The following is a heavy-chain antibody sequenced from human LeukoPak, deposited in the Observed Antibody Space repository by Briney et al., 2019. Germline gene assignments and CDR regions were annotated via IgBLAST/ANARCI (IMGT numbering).Heavy chain of an antibody. V-gene: IGHV1-69*01. Sequence: GASVKVSCKASGGTFSSYAISWVRQAPGQGLEWMGGIIPIFGTANYAQKFQGRVTITADESTSTAYMELSSLRSEDTAVYYCARTGTPDGDFDYWGQGTLVTVSS. D-gene: IGHD1-7*01. J-gene: IGHJ4*02. CDR2: IIPIFGTA. CDR3: ARTGTPDGDFDY. CDR1: GGTFSSYA.